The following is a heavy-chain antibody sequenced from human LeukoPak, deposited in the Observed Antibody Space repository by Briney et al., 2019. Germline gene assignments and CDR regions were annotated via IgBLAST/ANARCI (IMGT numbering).Heavy chain of an antibody. CDR1: GLTFSSYA. Sequence: GGSLRLSCAASGLTFSSYAMSWVRQAPGKGLEWVSAISGSGGSTYYADSVKGRFTISRDNSKNTLYLQMNSLRAEDTAVYYCAKYLGFDSSGSDYWGQGTLVTVSS. CDR3: AKYLGFDSSGSDY. J-gene: IGHJ4*02. D-gene: IGHD6-19*01. CDR2: ISGSGGST. V-gene: IGHV3-23*01.